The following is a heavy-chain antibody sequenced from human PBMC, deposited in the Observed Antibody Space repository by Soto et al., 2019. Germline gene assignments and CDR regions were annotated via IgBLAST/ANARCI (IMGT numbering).Heavy chain of an antibody. CDR3: AGGEISGRWLQPIDY. D-gene: IGHD3-16*01. CDR2: IIPIFGTA. Sequence: QVQLVQSGAEVKKPGSSVKVSCKASGGTFSSYAISWVRQAPGQGLEWMGGIIPIFGTANYAQKFQGRVTIXXDXSXXTAYMELSSLRSEDTAVYYCAGGEISGRWLQPIDYWGQGTLVTVSS. V-gene: IGHV1-69*12. CDR1: GGTFSSYA. J-gene: IGHJ4*02.